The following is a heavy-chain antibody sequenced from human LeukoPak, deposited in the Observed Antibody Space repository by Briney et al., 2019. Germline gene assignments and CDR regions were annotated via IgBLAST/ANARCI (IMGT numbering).Heavy chain of an antibody. CDR3: ARGRVRFLEWLFSY. CDR1: GFTFSSYG. D-gene: IGHD3-3*01. CDR2: IKQDGSEK. V-gene: IGHV3-7*01. J-gene: IGHJ4*02. Sequence: PGGSLRLSCAASGFTFSSYGMSWVRQAPGKGLEWVANIKQDGSEKYYVDSVKGRFTISRDNAKNSLYLQMNSLRAEDTAVYYCARGRVRFLEWLFSYWGQGTLVTVSS.